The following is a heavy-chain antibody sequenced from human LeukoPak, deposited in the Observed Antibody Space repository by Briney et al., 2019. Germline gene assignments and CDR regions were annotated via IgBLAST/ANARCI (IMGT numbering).Heavy chain of an antibody. J-gene: IGHJ6*02. CDR1: GFTFSSYS. CDR2: ISSSSSYM. D-gene: IGHD3-3*01. V-gene: IGHV3-21*01. Sequence: GGSLRLSCAASGFTFSSYSMNWVRQAPGKGLEWVSSISSSSSYMYYADSVKGRFTISRDNAKNSLYLQMNSLRAEDTAVYYCARVSYDFWSGYINPYYYYGMDVWGQGTTVTVSS. CDR3: ARVSYDFWSGYINPYYYYGMDV.